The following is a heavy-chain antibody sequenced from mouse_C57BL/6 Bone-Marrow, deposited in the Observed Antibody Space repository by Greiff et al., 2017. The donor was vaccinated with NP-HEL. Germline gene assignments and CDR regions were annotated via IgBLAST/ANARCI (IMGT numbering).Heavy chain of an antibody. CDR1: GYTFTSYW. CDR3: ARSGLSKSDFCYAIDY. J-gene: IGHJ4*01. Sequence: QVQLQQPGAELVRPGSSVKLSCKASGYTFTSYWMHWVQQRPIPGLEWIGNIDTSDSATHYNHQFKDQAKLTVDKSSSTAYMQLSSLTSEDSAVYYCARSGLSKSDFCYAIDYWGQGTSVTVSS. V-gene: IGHV1-52*01. CDR2: IDTSDSAT. D-gene: IGHD1-3*01.